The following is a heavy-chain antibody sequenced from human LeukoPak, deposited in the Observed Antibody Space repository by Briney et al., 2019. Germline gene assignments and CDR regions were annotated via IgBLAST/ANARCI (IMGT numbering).Heavy chain of an antibody. V-gene: IGHV5-51*01. Sequence: GESLKISCKGSGYSFTSYWIGWVRQMPGKGLEWMGITYPGDSDTRYSPSFQGQVTISADKSISTAYLQWSSLKASDTAMYYRARPKRYCSSTSCPLDYWGQGTLVTVSS. D-gene: IGHD2-2*01. CDR3: ARPKRYCSSTSCPLDY. CDR1: GYSFTSYW. CDR2: TYPGDSDT. J-gene: IGHJ4*02.